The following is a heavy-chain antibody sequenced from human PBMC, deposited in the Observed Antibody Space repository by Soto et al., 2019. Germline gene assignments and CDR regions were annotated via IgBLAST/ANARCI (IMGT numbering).Heavy chain of an antibody. Sequence: QVQLVQSGAEVKKPGASVKVSCKASGYTFTSYDINWVRQATGQGLEWMGWMNPNSGNTGYAQKVQGRFTMTRNTSISTAYMELSSLRSEDTAVYYCARKVNYDFWSGYYRETAFDIWGQGTMVTVSS. CDR2: MNPNSGNT. V-gene: IGHV1-8*01. D-gene: IGHD3-3*01. CDR3: ARKVNYDFWSGYYRETAFDI. J-gene: IGHJ3*02. CDR1: GYTFTSYD.